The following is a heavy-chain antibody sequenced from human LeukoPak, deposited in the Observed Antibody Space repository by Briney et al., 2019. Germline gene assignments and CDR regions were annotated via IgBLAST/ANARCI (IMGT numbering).Heavy chain of an antibody. CDR3: ARSGSGYYFIDY. Sequence: ASVKVSCKASGYTFTGYYMHWVRQAPGQGLEWMGWINPNSGGTNYAQKFQGRVTMTRDTSISTAYMELSRLRSDDTAMYYCARSGSGYYFIDYWGQGTLVTVSS. CDR1: GYTFTGYY. CDR2: INPNSGGT. V-gene: IGHV1-2*02. J-gene: IGHJ4*02. D-gene: IGHD3-22*01.